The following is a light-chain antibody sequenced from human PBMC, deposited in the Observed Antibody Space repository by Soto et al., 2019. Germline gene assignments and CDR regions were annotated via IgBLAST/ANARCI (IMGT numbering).Light chain of an antibody. CDR1: QDISNN. Sequence: DIQMTQSPSSLSASVGDRVTITCQASQDISNNLHWYQVKPGKAPKLLIYDASNLDTGVPSRFSGSGSGTDFTFTINSLEPEDVATYYCQQYDDLPRTFGQGTKLQVK. CDR2: DAS. CDR3: QQYDDLPRT. J-gene: IGKJ2*01. V-gene: IGKV1-33*01.